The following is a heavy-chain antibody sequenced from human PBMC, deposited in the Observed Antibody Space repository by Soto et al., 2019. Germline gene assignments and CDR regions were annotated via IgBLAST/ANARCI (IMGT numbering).Heavy chain of an antibody. CDR3: AREGLLVGTLFAFDI. CDR1: GYTFTNYG. D-gene: IGHD1-26*01. Sequence: QVQLVQSGAEVKKPGASVKVSCQASGYTFTNYGVGWVRLAPGQGLEWMGWISAHNGNTDYLQSLRGRLTLTTDTSTSTAYMELKSVSSDDTAVYFCAREGLLVGTLFAFDIWGQGTLVTVSS. CDR2: ISAHNGNT. J-gene: IGHJ3*02. V-gene: IGHV1-18*01.